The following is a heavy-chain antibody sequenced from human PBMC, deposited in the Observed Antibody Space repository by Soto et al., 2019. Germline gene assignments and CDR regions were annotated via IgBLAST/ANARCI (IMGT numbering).Heavy chain of an antibody. V-gene: IGHV1-69*01. D-gene: IGHD2-2*01. CDR3: AINAERNAQKFDF. J-gene: IGHJ4*02. CDR1: GGIFKNFD. CDR2: IIPLFNAT. Sequence: QVQLVQSGSEVKRPGSSVKVSCKTSGGIFKNFDIGWVRQSPGQGLGWMGEIIPLFNATNYAQKFRGRVTVTADESMRTAYMELTRLTYDDTAVYFCAINAERNAQKFDFWGQGTLVTVSS.